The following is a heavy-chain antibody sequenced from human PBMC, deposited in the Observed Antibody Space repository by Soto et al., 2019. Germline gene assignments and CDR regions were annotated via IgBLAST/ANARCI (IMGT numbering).Heavy chain of an antibody. J-gene: IGHJ3*02. CDR2: INHSGST. V-gene: IGHV4-34*01. CDR3: ARVTGGQKLERRSDAFDI. Sequence: QVQLQQWGAGLLKPSQTLSLTCAVYGGSFSGYYWSWIRQPPGKGLEWIGEINHSGSTNYNPSLKSRVTISVDTSKNQFSLKLSSVTAADTAVYYCARVTGGQKLERRSDAFDIWGQGTMVTVSS. CDR1: GGSFSGYY. D-gene: IGHD3-9*01.